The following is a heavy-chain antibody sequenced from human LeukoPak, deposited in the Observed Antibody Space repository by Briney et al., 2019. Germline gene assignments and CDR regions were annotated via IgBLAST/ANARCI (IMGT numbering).Heavy chain of an antibody. D-gene: IGHD2-21*02. CDR3: ARDRVFRYCGGDCYSGAFDI. CDR2: IKQDGSEE. J-gene: IGHJ3*02. Sequence: PGGSLRLSCAASGFTFSSYWMSWVRQAPGKGLEWVANIKQDGSEEYYVDSVKGRFTISRDNAKNSLYLQMNSLRAEDTAVYYCARDRVFRYCGGDCYSGAFDIWGQGTMVTVSS. V-gene: IGHV3-7*01. CDR1: GFTFSSYW.